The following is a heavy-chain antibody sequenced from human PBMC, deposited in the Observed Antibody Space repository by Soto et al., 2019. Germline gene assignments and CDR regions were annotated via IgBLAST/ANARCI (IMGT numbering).Heavy chain of an antibody. CDR3: AKEAAVAGDLDY. D-gene: IGHD6-19*01. CDR2: ISSDGKTK. Sequence: QVRLVESGGGVVQPGRSLRLSCVASGFTFSRFGIHWVRQAPGKGLEWVGVISSDGKTKYYADSVKGRFTISRDNSKNKLYLQMDSLRPEDTCVYYCAKEAAVAGDLDYWGHGTLVTVSS. V-gene: IGHV3-30*18. CDR1: GFTFSRFG. J-gene: IGHJ4*01.